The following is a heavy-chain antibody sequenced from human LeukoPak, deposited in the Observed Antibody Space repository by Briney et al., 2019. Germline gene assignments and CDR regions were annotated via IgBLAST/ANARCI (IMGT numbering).Heavy chain of an antibody. D-gene: IGHD1-1*01. CDR1: GDTLSSYA. CDR3: ARDRGTSAATELDY. V-gene: IGHV1-69*04. J-gene: IGHJ4*02. Sequence: SVKVSCKASGDTLSSYAISWVRQAPGQGLEWMGRVMPALSIADSAQKFQGRVTIIADKSTSTAYMELSSLTSEDTAVYYCARDRGTSAATELDYWGQGTLVTVSS. CDR2: VMPALSIA.